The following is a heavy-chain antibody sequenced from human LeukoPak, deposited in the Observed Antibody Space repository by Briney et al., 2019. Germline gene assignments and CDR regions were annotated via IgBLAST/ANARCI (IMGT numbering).Heavy chain of an antibody. CDR2: IYSGGST. CDR1: GFTVSSNY. CDR3: ARDQGIAAAGTGFFNGMDV. J-gene: IGHJ6*02. Sequence: GGSLRLSCAASGFTVSSNYMSWVRQAPGKGLEWVSVIYSGGSTYYADSVKGRFTISRDNSKNTLYLQMNSLRAEDTAVYYCARDQGIAAAGTGFFNGMDVWGQGTTVTVSS. V-gene: IGHV3-53*01. D-gene: IGHD6-13*01.